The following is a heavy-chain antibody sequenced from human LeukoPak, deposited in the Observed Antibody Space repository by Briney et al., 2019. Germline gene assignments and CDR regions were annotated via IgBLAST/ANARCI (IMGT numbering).Heavy chain of an antibody. V-gene: IGHV1-69*04. CDR2: IIPILGIA. CDR3: AREYDILTGYSIGAFDI. D-gene: IGHD3-9*01. J-gene: IGHJ3*02. Sequence: SVKVSCKASGGTFSSYAINWVRQAPGQGLEWMGRIIPILGIANYAQKFQGRVTITADKSTSTAYMELSSLRSEDTAVYYCAREYDILTGYSIGAFDIWGQGAMVTVSS. CDR1: GGTFSSYA.